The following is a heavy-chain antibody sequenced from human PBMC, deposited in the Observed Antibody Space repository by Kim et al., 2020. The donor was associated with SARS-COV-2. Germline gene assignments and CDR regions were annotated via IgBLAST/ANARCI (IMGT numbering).Heavy chain of an antibody. Sequence: GGSLRLSCAVSGFTFSSYWLSWVRQAPGKGLERVACIKTDGSDKYYGDSVKGRFTISRDNAKNSLYLEMNSLRVEETAGYYRARDQIGGANTLDCLGQGTLVTV. D-gene: IGHD3-16*01. V-gene: IGHV3-7*01. CDR3: ARDQIGGANTLDC. CDR2: IKTDGSDK. CDR1: GFTFSSYW. J-gene: IGHJ4*02.